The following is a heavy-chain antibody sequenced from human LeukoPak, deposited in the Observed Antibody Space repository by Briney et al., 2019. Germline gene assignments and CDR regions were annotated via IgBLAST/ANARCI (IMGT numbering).Heavy chain of an antibody. V-gene: IGHV3-66*01. CDR1: GFTFSSYS. D-gene: IGHD5-18*01. Sequence: GGSLRLSCAASGFTFSSYSMNWVRQAPGKGLEWVSVIYSGGSTYYADSVKGRFTISRDNSKNTLYLQMNSLRAEDTAVYYCARDWQQPYYFDSWGQGTLVTVSS. CDR3: ARDWQQPYYFDS. J-gene: IGHJ4*02. CDR2: IYSGGST.